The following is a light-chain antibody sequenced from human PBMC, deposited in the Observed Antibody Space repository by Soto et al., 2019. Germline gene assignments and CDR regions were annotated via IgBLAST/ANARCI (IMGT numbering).Light chain of an antibody. CDR1: QNISSN. CDR2: GAS. Sequence: DIQMTQSPSSLSASVGDRVTITCRASQNISSNLNWYQGTPGTAPNLLIYGASTLHSGAPSRFSGSGSGTDFTLTISSLQPEDFATYYCQQSYSMPYTFGQGTKLDIK. CDR3: QQSYSMPYT. J-gene: IGKJ2*01. V-gene: IGKV1-39*01.